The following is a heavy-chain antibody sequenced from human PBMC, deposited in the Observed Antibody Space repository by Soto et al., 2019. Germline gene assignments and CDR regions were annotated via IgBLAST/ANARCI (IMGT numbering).Heavy chain of an antibody. Sequence: QVQLVQSGAEVKKPGSSVKVSCKAAGGTFSSYAISWVRQAPGQGLEWMGGIIPIFGTANYAQKFHGRVTITADASTSTAYMEVNSLRSEDTAVYYCARVAGRNSYYHGMDAWGPGTTVTVSS. J-gene: IGHJ6*02. CDR2: IIPIFGTA. CDR3: ARVAGRNSYYHGMDA. CDR1: GGTFSSYA. V-gene: IGHV1-69*01.